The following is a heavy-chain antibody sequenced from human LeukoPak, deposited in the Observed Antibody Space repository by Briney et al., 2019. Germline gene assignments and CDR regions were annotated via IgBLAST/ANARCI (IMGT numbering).Heavy chain of an antibody. D-gene: IGHD2-2*01. CDR2: INPKNGGT. V-gene: IGHV1-2*02. J-gene: IGHJ6*03. CDR3: ARRYSTGWSNYYYYYHMDV. CDR1: GYTFIDYY. Sequence: ASVKVSCKASGYTFIDYYVYWVRQAPGQGLEWMGRINPKNGGTDYAQKFQGRVTMTRDTSINTVYMEVTTVTSDDTAVYYCARRYSTGWSNYYYYYHMDVWGKGTTVTVSS.